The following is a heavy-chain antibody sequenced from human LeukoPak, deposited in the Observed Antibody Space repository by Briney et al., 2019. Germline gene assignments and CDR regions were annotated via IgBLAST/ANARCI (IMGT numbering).Heavy chain of an antibody. Sequence: GGSLRLSCAASGFNFGSYAMNWVRQAPGKGLEWVSAISGSGGSTYYADSVKGRFTISRDNSKNTLYLQMNSLRAEDTAVYYCAKAKPGIAAAGTRIRYYFDYWGQGTLVTVSS. J-gene: IGHJ4*02. CDR2: ISGSGGST. CDR1: GFNFGSYA. V-gene: IGHV3-23*01. CDR3: AKAKPGIAAAGTRIRYYFDY. D-gene: IGHD6-13*01.